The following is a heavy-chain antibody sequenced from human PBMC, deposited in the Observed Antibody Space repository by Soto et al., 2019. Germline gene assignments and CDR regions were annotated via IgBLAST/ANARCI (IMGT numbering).Heavy chain of an antibody. Sequence: QVQLVQSGAEVKKPGSSVKVSCKASGGTFSSYAISWVRQAPGQGLEWMGGIIPIFGTANYAQKFQGRVTITADKSTSTAYMELSSLRSEDTAVYYCARGVDSIMITFGGAMGAFDIWGQGTMVTVSS. CDR3: ARGVDSIMITFGGAMGAFDI. CDR2: IIPIFGTA. J-gene: IGHJ3*02. CDR1: GGTFSSYA. V-gene: IGHV1-69*06. D-gene: IGHD3-16*01.